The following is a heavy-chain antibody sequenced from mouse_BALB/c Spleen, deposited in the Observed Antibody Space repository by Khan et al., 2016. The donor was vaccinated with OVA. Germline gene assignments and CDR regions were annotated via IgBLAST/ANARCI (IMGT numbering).Heavy chain of an antibody. CDR1: GLSLTSYG. V-gene: IGHV2-3*01. CDR2: IWGDGST. D-gene: IGHD1-1*01. CDR3: AKFTPDYYSMDY. J-gene: IGHJ4*01. Sequence: QVQLKESGPGLVAPSQSLSITCTVSGLSLTSYGVSWVRQSPGKGLEWLGVIWGDGSTNYHSTLISRLIISKDNSKSQVFLKLTGLQTDDTATYYCAKFTPDYYSMDYWGQGTSVTVSS.